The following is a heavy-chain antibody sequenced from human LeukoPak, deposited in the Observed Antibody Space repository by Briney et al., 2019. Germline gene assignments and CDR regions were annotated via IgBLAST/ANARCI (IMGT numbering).Heavy chain of an antibody. V-gene: IGHV4-39*01. Sequence: PSETLSLTCTVSGGSISSSSYYWGWIRQPPGKGLEWIGSIYYGGSTYYNPSLKSRVTISVDTSKNQFSLKLSSVTAADTAVYYCARRGAAAGTYGFDYWGQGTLVTVSS. CDR2: IYYGGST. D-gene: IGHD6-13*01. J-gene: IGHJ4*02. CDR1: GGSISSSSYY. CDR3: ARRGAAAGTYGFDY.